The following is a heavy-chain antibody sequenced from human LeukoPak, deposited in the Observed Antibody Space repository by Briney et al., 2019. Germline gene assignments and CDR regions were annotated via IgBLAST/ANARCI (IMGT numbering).Heavy chain of an antibody. CDR3: ARDLDKAYCGGDCYSKNYYYYGMDV. CDR2: ISSSSSYI. D-gene: IGHD2-21*02. Sequence: AGGSLRLSCAASGFTFSSYSMNWVRQAPGKGLEWVSSISSSSSYIYYADSVKGRFTISRDNAKNSLYLQMNSLRAEDTAVYYCARDLDKAYCGGDCYSKNYYYYGMDVWGQGTTVTVSS. J-gene: IGHJ6*02. CDR1: GFTFSSYS. V-gene: IGHV3-21*01.